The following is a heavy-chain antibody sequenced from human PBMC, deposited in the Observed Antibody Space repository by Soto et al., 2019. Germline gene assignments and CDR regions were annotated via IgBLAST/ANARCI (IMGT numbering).Heavy chain of an antibody. Sequence: SVKVSCKASGGTFSSYAISWVRQAPGQGLEWMGGIIPIFGTANYAQKFQGRVTITADESTSTAYMELSSLRSEDTAVYYCAGSGLLIDYDILTPPFDYWGQGTLVTVSS. D-gene: IGHD3-9*01. CDR1: GGTFSSYA. J-gene: IGHJ4*02. CDR2: IIPIFGTA. V-gene: IGHV1-69*13. CDR3: AGSGLLIDYDILTPPFDY.